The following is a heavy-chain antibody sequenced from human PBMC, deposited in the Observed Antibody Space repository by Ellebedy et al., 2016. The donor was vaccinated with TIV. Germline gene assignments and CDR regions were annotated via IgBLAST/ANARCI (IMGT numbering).Heavy chain of an antibody. Sequence: AASVKVSCKASGYTFTSYYMHWVRQAPGQGLEWMGLINPSGGGTTYAQKFQGRVTITADESTSTAYMELSSLRSEDTAVYYCASGEQWLAPAYWGQGTLVTVSS. CDR1: GYTFTSYY. CDR2: INPSGGGT. D-gene: IGHD6-19*01. V-gene: IGHV1-46*01. J-gene: IGHJ4*02. CDR3: ASGEQWLAPAY.